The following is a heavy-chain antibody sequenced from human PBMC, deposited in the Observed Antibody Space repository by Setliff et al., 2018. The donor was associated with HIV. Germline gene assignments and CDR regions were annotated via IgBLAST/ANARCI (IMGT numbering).Heavy chain of an antibody. V-gene: IGHV4-34*01. J-gene: IGHJ1*01. Sequence: SETLSLTCAVYGGSLSGYHWSWIRQSPEKGLEWIGEINHSGSTNYNPSLKSRVTMSVDTSKNQFSLKLSSVTAADTAVYYCARGGAVSVYFQHWGQGTLVTVSS. D-gene: IGHD3-10*01. CDR1: GGSLSGYH. CDR2: INHSGST. CDR3: ARGGAVSVYFQH.